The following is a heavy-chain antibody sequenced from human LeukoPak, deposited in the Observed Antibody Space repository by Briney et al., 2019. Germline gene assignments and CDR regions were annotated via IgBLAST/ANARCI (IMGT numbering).Heavy chain of an antibody. D-gene: IGHD7-27*01. J-gene: IGHJ2*01. CDR3: ARAPNWGATDWYFDL. CDR1: GYTFTSYY. CDR2: INPSGGST. Sequence: ASVKVSCKASGYTFTSYYMHWVRQAPGQGLEWMGIINPSGGSTSYAQKFQSRVTMTRDTSTSTVYMELSSLRSEDTAVYYCARAPNWGATDWYFDLWGRGTLVTVSS. V-gene: IGHV1-46*01.